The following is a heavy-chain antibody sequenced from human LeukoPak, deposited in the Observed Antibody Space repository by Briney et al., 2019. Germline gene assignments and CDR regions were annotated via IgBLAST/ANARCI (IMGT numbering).Heavy chain of an antibody. CDR2: INPTSTSI. J-gene: IGHJ4*02. V-gene: IGHV3-21*01. D-gene: IGHD3-22*01. CDR1: GFTFSAYS. Sequence: GRSLRPSSAASGFTFSAYSINWVRQAPGKGVEWVSSINPTSTSIYYADAEKGRFTISRDNAKSSLYLQMNSLRAEDTARYYCVRLRRNSDRSGYYYFYNYWGQGIQVTVSS. CDR3: VRLRRNSDRSGYYYFYNY.